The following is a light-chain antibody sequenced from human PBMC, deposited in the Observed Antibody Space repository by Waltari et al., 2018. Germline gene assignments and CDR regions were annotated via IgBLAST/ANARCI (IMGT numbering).Light chain of an antibody. V-gene: IGLV2-23*01. CDR3: CSYAGSSAVV. CDR1: SSDVGGYNL. Sequence: QSALTQPAAVSGSPGQSITISCSGSSSDVGGYNLVSWYQHHPGKAPKLMIYDDTKRPSGVSTRFSGSKSGNTASLTICGLQAEDEADYYCCSYAGSSAVVFGGGTKLTVL. J-gene: IGLJ2*01. CDR2: DDT.